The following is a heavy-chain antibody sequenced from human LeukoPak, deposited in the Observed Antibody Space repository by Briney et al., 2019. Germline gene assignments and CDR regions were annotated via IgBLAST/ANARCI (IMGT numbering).Heavy chain of an antibody. V-gene: IGHV3-48*02. CDR2: MNSDGSHI. CDR3: TRGSFGVFDY. Sequence: GGSLRLSCAASGFTFSDYSMNWVRQAPGKGLEWVSSMNSDGSHIYHADSVEGRFTISRDNARNSLYLQMNGLRDEDTAVYYCTRGSFGVFDYWGQGILVTVFS. CDR1: GFTFSDYS. D-gene: IGHD3-10*01. J-gene: IGHJ4*02.